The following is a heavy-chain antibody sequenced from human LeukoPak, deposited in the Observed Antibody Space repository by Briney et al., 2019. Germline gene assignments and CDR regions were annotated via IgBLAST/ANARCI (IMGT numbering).Heavy chain of an antibody. V-gene: IGHV3-11*01. CDR3: ARDPGYSYGFRSGSFDY. Sequence: GGSLRLSCAASGFTFSDYYMSWIRQAPGKGPEWVSYISSSGSTIYYADSVKGRFTISRDNAKNSLYLQMNSLRAEDTAVYYCARDPGYSYGFRSGSFDYWGQGTLVTVSS. D-gene: IGHD5-18*01. J-gene: IGHJ4*02. CDR2: ISSSGSTI. CDR1: GFTFSDYY.